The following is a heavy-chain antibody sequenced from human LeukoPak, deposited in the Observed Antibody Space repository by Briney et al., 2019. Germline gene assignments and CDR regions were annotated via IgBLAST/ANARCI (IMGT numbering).Heavy chain of an antibody. CDR2: IYYSGST. CDR3: ASSYNYDTSGYSYFDY. CDR1: GGSISSYY. V-gene: IGHV4-59*08. D-gene: IGHD3-22*01. J-gene: IGHJ4*02. Sequence: SETLSLTCTVSGGSISSYYWSWIRQPPGKGLEWIGYIYYSGSTNYNPSLKSRVTISVDTSKNQFSLKLYSVTAADTAVYYCASSYNYDTSGYSYFDYWGRGTLVTVSS.